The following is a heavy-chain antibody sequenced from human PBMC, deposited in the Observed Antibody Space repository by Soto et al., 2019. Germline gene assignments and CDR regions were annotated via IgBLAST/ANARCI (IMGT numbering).Heavy chain of an antibody. CDR1: GYAFLSYG. Sequence: ASVKVSCKTSGYAFLSYGISWVRQAPGQGLEWMGWISTYNGNTNYAQKFQGRVTMTTDVYTSTAYMELRSLRSDETGVYYCARGWGDLSLYGGFDPGGQETLVTV. CDR2: ISTYNGNT. V-gene: IGHV1-18*01. CDR3: ARGWGDLSLYGGFDP. D-gene: IGHD3-16*02. J-gene: IGHJ5*02.